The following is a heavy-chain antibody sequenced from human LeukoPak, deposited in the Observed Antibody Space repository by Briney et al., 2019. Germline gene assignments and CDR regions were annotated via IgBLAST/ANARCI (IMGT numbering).Heavy chain of an antibody. CDR1: GFTFGDYA. V-gene: IGHV3-23*01. CDR2: ISGNGGST. Sequence: GGSLRLSCTASGFTFGDYAMSWFRQAPGKGLEWVSGISGNGGSTYYADSVKGRFTISRDNSKHTLYLQMNSLRAEDTAVYYCAKDGGDYGGTYDYWGQGTLVTVSS. CDR3: AKDGGDYGGTYDY. D-gene: IGHD4-23*01. J-gene: IGHJ4*02.